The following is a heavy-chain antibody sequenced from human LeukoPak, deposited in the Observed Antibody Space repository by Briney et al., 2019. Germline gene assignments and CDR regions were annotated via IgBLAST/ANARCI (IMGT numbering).Heavy chain of an antibody. V-gene: IGHV1-24*01. CDR2: FDPEDRET. CDR1: GYILTKLS. D-gene: IGHD1-20*01. Sequence: ASVKVSCKVSGYILTKLSLHWVRQAPGGGLEWMGGFDPEDRETVYAQKFQGRVTMTEDTSTNTAHMELSSLRSEDTAVDYCATVTGTTLQAFDIWGQGTMVTVSS. J-gene: IGHJ3*02. CDR3: ATVTGTTLQAFDI.